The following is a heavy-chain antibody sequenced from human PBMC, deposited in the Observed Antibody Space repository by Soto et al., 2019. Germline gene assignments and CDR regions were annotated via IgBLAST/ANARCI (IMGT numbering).Heavy chain of an antibody. CDR1: GFTFSSYD. D-gene: IGHD1-1*01. V-gene: IGHV3-23*01. J-gene: IGHJ4*01. CDR3: AKGTRNLDY. CDR2: ITTSGSNT. Sequence: PGGSLRLSCAASGFTFSSYDMSWVRQAPGKGLEWVSSITTSGSNTYYADSVKGRFTISRDNSKSTLYVQMSSLRAEDTAIYYSAKGTRNLDYRGHGTLVTVSS.